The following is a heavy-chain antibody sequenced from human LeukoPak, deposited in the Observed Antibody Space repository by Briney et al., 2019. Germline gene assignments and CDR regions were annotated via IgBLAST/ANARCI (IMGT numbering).Heavy chain of an antibody. CDR1: GSSISSSNW. J-gene: IGHJ3*02. CDR2: IYHSGST. CDR3: ARSGYSYGADAFDI. Sequence: SETLSLTCAVSGSSISSSNWWSWVRQPPGKGLEWIGEIYHSGSTNYNPSLKSRVTISVDKSKNQFSLKLSSVTAADTAVYYCARSGYSYGADAFDIWGQGTMVTVSS. V-gene: IGHV4-4*02. D-gene: IGHD5-18*01.